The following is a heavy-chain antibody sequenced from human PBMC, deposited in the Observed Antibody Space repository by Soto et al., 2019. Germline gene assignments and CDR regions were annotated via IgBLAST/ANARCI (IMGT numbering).Heavy chain of an antibody. D-gene: IGHD2-15*01. CDR2: ISAYNGNT. CDR3: ARDSLDCSGGSCHTLPSLYYYYYYGMDV. Sequence: ASVKVSCKASGYTFTSYGISWVRQAPGQGLEWMGWISAYNGNTNYAQKLQGRVTMTTDTSTSTAYMELRSLRSDDTAVYYCARDSLDCSGGSCHTLPSLYYYYYYGMDVWGQGTTVTVSS. CDR1: GYTFTSYG. J-gene: IGHJ6*02. V-gene: IGHV1-18*01.